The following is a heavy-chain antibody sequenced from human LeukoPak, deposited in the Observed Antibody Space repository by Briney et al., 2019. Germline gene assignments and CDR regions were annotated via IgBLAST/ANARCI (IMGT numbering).Heavy chain of an antibody. V-gene: IGHV3-23*01. CDR3: ASVIRHRGFDC. D-gene: IGHD2-21*01. CDR1: GFTFSSYA. Sequence: GGSLRLSCAASGFTFSSYAMTWVRQAPGRGLEWVSAISGTGDYTYFADSVKGRFTISRDNSKNTLNLQMNSLRAEDTAVYYCASVIRHRGFDCWGQGTLVTVSS. CDR2: ISGTGDYT. J-gene: IGHJ4*02.